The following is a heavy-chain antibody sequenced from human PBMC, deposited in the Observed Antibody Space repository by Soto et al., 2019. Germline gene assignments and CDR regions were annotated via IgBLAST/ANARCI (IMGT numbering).Heavy chain of an antibody. CDR3: AVYSSGYYPYFDY. V-gene: IGHV3-33*01. D-gene: IGHD3-22*01. Sequence: GGSLRLSCAASGFTFSSYGMHWVRQAPGKGLEWVAVIWYDGSNKYYADSVKGRFTISRDNSKNTLYLQMNSLRAEDTAVYYCAVYSSGYYPYFDYWGQGTLVTVSS. CDR2: IWYDGSNK. CDR1: GFTFSSYG. J-gene: IGHJ4*02.